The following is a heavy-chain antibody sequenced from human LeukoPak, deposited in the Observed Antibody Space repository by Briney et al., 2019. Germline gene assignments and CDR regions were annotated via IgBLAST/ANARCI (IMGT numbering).Heavy chain of an antibody. Sequence: PSGTLSLTCAVSGGSISSSNWWSWIRQPPGKGLEWIGDIYYSGSTNYNPPLKSRVTISVDTSKNQFSLKLSSVTAADTAVYYCARDSGFGYFDLWGRGTLVTVSS. D-gene: IGHD3-16*01. CDR1: GGSISSSNW. J-gene: IGHJ2*01. V-gene: IGHV4-4*02. CDR2: IYYSGST. CDR3: ARDSGFGYFDL.